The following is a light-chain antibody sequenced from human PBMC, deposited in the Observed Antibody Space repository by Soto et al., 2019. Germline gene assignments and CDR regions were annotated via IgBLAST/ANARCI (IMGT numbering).Light chain of an antibody. CDR1: QSISTW. J-gene: IGKJ1*01. CDR3: QQYDSEWT. CDR2: KAS. V-gene: IGKV1-5*03. Sequence: DIQMTQSPSTLSASVGDRVTITCRASQSISTWLAWYQQKPGKAPKLLIYKASSSESGVPSRFSGSGSGTEFTLTISSLQPDDCATYYCQQYDSEWTFGQGTKVEIK.